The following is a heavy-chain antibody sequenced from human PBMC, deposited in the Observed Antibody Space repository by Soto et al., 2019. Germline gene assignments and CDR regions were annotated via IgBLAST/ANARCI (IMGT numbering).Heavy chain of an antibody. V-gene: IGHV3-30-3*01. CDR3: ARDGGVEMATTGGGYFDY. Sequence: QVQLVESGGGVVQPGRSLRLSCAASGFTFSSYAMHWVRQAPGKGLEWVAVISYDGSNKYYADSVKGRFTISRDNSKNTLYLHMNSLRAEDTAVYYCARDGGVEMATTGGGYFDYWGQGTLVTVSS. CDR1: GFTFSSYA. J-gene: IGHJ4*02. CDR2: ISYDGSNK. D-gene: IGHD5-12*01.